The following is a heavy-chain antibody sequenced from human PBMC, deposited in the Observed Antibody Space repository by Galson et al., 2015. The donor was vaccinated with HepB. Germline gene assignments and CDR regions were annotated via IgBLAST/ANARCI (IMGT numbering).Heavy chain of an antibody. V-gene: IGHV3-30*03. Sequence: SLRLSCAASGFTFKSYVMQWVRQAPGKGLEWVAVISYTGDSKYHADSVKGRFTISRDNSRDTLYLQMSSLRPDDTAVYFCARGHNSIDSAYETLFDYWGQGALVTVSS. CDR1: GFTFKSYV. J-gene: IGHJ4*02. CDR3: ARGHNSIDSAYETLFDY. D-gene: IGHD4-23*01. CDR2: ISYTGDSK.